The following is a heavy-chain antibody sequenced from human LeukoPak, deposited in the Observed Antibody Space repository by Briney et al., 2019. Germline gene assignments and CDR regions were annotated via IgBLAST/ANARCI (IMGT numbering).Heavy chain of an antibody. CDR1: GFTFDDYA. V-gene: IGHV3-9*01. CDR2: ISWNSGSM. CDR3: ARDIISGERSEGREFDY. D-gene: IGHD1-14*01. Sequence: PGGSLRLSCAASGFTFDDYAMHWVRQAPGKGLEWVSGISWNSGSMDYADSVKGRFTISRDNSKNTLYLQMNSLRAEDTAVYYCARDIISGERSEGREFDYWGQGTLVTVSS. J-gene: IGHJ4*02.